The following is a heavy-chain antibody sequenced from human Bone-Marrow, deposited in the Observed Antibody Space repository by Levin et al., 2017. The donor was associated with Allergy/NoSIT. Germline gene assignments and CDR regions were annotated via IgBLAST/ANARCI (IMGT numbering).Heavy chain of an antibody. CDR1: GFTFRSYS. Sequence: LSLTCAASGFTFRSYSMNWVRQAPGKGLEWVSSISSSSSYIYYADSVKGRFTISRDNAKNSLYLQMNSLRAEDTAVYYCARGTTVTTPGYWGQGTLVTVSS. J-gene: IGHJ4*02. CDR3: ARGTTVTTPGY. D-gene: IGHD4-11*01. CDR2: ISSSSSYI. V-gene: IGHV3-21*01.